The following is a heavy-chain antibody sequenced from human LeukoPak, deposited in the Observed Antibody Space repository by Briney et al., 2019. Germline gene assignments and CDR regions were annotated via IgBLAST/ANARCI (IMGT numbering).Heavy chain of an antibody. CDR2: IYYSGST. J-gene: IGHJ4*02. D-gene: IGHD6-13*01. Sequence: SETLSLTCTVSGGSISSGDYYWSWIRQPPGKGLEWIGYIYYSGSTYYNPSLKSRVTISVDTSKNQFSLRLSSVTAADTAVYYCARLGYASSWVDSWGQGSLVTVSS. CDR1: GGSISSGDYY. CDR3: ARLGYASSWVDS. V-gene: IGHV4-30-4*02.